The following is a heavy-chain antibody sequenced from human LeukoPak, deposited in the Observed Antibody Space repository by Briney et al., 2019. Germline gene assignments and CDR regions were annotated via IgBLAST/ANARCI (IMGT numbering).Heavy chain of an antibody. CDR3: ARGSVVAANFDF. CDR1: GFTFSDYW. Sequence: GGSLRLSCAASGFTFSDYWMSWVRQAPGKGLEWVANINQDGSEKDYVDSVRGRFAISRDNAKNSLFLQMNILRADDAAVYYCARGSVVAANFDFWGQGTLVSVSS. J-gene: IGHJ4*02. V-gene: IGHV3-7*01. D-gene: IGHD2-15*01. CDR2: INQDGSEK.